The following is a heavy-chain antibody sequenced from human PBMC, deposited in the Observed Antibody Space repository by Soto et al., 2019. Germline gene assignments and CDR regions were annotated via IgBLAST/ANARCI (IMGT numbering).Heavy chain of an antibody. J-gene: IGHJ4*02. D-gene: IGHD6-13*01. V-gene: IGHV1-2*02. CDR2: MNPNSCGT. CDR3: ARAYYSISWRVCDY. Sequence: QVQLVQSGADVKKPGPSVKVSCKTTGYTFSGYFMHCLRQAPGQGLEWMGWMNPNSCGTDYAQNCQRKLFRTWDSLIRTAYWELSRLRSHDTAIDYCARAYYSISWRVCDYLGQGTLVTVSS. CDR1: GYTFSGYF.